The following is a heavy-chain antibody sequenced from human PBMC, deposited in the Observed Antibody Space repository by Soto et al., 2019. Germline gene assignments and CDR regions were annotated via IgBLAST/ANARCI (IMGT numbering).Heavy chain of an antibody. CDR3: ASSSRIWGRYYYCRDV. Sequence: SETLRLTCTVSGGTISSYCWRWIRQPPGKGVEWIGYIHYSGSTSNNPSLKSRVTISVDRSKNQFSLKLSSVTAADTAVYYCASSSRIWGRYYYCRDVWGQGTTVTVSS. D-gene: IGHD7-27*01. CDR2: IHYSGST. V-gene: IGHV4-59*12. CDR1: GGTISSYC. J-gene: IGHJ6*02.